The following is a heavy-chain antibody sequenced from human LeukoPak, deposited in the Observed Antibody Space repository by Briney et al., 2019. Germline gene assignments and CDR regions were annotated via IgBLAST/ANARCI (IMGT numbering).Heavy chain of an antibody. CDR2: INHSGST. CDR1: GGSFSGYY. V-gene: IGHV4-34*01. Sequence: SETLSLTCAVYGGSFSGYYWSWIRQPPGKGLEWIGEINHSGSTNYNPSLKSRVTISVDTSKNQFSLKLSSVTAADTAVYYCARGQGQSAYCGGDCPHNWFDPWGQGTLVTVSS. CDR3: ARGQGQSAYCGGDCPHNWFDP. D-gene: IGHD2-21*02. J-gene: IGHJ5*02.